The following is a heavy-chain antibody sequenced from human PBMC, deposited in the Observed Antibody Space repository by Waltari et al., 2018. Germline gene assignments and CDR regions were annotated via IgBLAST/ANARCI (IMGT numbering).Heavy chain of an antibody. V-gene: IGHV1-2*02. CDR3: ARAPVVIGLGDY. CDR1: GYTFTGYY. J-gene: IGHJ4*02. Sequence: QVQLVQSGAEVKKPGASVKVSCKASGYTFTGYYMHWVRQAPGQGLEWMGWINPNSGGTNYAQKVQGRVTMTRDTSISTAYMELSRLRSDDTAVYYCARAPVVIGLGDYWGQGTLVTVSS. D-gene: IGHD2-21*01. CDR2: INPNSGGT.